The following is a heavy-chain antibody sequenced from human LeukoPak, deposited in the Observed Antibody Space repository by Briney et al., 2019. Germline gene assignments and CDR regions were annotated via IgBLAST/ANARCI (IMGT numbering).Heavy chain of an antibody. CDR3: ARSSTSDYALADDC. Sequence: PSETLSLTCTVSGGSISSGGYYWSWIRQFPGKGLNWVGYIHYTGASYYTPSRRSPLIISIARTKNPFSLKLGSVTDADTDVCSCARSSTSDYALADDCWGQGTLVTVSS. D-gene: IGHD5-12*01. CDR1: GGSISSGGYY. V-gene: IGHV4-31*01. CDR2: IHYTGAS. J-gene: IGHJ4*01.